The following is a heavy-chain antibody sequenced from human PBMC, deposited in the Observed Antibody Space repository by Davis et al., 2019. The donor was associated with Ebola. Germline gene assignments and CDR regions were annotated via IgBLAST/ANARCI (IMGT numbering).Heavy chain of an antibody. D-gene: IGHD3-3*01. Sequence: GGSLRLSCAASGFTFDTFWMHWVRQAPGKGLEWVAVTSHDGNYAYFADSVRGRFTISRDNSQNTLYLQMNSLRAEDTAVYYCARMDRSRFLEWVLNGMDVWGQGTTVTVSS. J-gene: IGHJ6*02. CDR1: GFTFDTFW. CDR2: TSHDGNYA. CDR3: ARMDRSRFLEWVLNGMDV. V-gene: IGHV3-33*08.